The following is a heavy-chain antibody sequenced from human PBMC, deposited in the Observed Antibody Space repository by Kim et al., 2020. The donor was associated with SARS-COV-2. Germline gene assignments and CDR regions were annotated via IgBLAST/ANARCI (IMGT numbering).Heavy chain of an antibody. CDR2: ISSSSSYI. D-gene: IGHD6-19*01. CDR3: ARAASHSSGWYLGY. J-gene: IGHJ4*02. CDR1: GFTFSSYS. V-gene: IGHV3-21*01. Sequence: GGSLRLSCAASGFTFSSYSMNWVRQAPGKGLEWVSSISSSSSYIYYADSVKGRFTISRDNAKNSLYLQMNSLRAEDTAVYYCARAASHSSGWYLGYWGQGTLVTVSS.